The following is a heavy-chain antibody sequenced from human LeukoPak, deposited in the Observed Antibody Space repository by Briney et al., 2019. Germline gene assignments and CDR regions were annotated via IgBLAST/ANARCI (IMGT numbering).Heavy chain of an antibody. J-gene: IGHJ4*02. V-gene: IGHV3-48*01. CDR2: ISSSSSTI. CDR3: ARDRGSYCSSTSCYTGD. D-gene: IGHD2-2*02. CDR1: GFTFSSYS. Sequence: GGSLRVSCAASGFTFSSYSMNWVRQAPGKGLEWVSYISSSSSTIYYADSVKGRFTISRDNAKNSLYLQMNSLRAEDTAVYYCARDRGSYCSSTSCYTGDWGQGTLVTVSS.